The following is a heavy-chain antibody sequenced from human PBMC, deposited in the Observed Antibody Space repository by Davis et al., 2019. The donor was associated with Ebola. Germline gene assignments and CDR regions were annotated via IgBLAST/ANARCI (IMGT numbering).Heavy chain of an antibody. CDR1: GGSFSGYY. CDR2: INHSGST. V-gene: IGHV4-34*01. Sequence: PSETLSLTCAVYGGSFSGYYWSWIRQPPGKGLEWIGEINHSGSTNYNPSLKSRVTISVDTSKNQFSLKLSSVTAADTAVYYCARKRFGELSFDYWGQGTLVTVSS. J-gene: IGHJ4*02. D-gene: IGHD3-10*01. CDR3: ARKRFGELSFDY.